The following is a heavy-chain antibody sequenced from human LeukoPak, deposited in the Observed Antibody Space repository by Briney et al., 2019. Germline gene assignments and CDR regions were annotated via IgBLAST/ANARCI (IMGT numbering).Heavy chain of an antibody. CDR3: AREAKRITMVRGVKDAFDI. D-gene: IGHD3-10*01. CDR1: GGSISSGDYY. Sequence: SETLSLTCTVSGGSISSGDYYWSWIRQPPGKGLEWIGYIYYSGSTYYNPSLKSRVTISVDTSKNQFSLKLSSVTAADTAVYYCAREAKRITMVRGVKDAFDIWGQGTMVTVSS. V-gene: IGHV4-30-4*01. CDR2: IYYSGST. J-gene: IGHJ3*02.